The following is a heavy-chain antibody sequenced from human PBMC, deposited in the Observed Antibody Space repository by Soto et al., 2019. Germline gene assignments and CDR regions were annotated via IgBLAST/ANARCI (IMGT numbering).Heavy chain of an antibody. V-gene: IGHV4-30-2*01. Sequence: PSETLSLTCAVSGGSISSGGYSWSWIRQPPGKGLEWIGYIYHSGSTYYNPSLKSRVTISVDRSKNQFSLKLSSVTAADTAVYYCARVIYDYDFWSGYSHGMDVWGQGTTVTVSS. D-gene: IGHD3-3*01. J-gene: IGHJ6*02. CDR3: ARVIYDYDFWSGYSHGMDV. CDR1: GGSISSGGYS. CDR2: IYHSGST.